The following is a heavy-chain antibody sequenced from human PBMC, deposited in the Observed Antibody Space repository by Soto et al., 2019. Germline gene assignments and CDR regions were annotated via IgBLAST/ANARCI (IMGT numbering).Heavy chain of an antibody. CDR2: IRSDGYT. CDR1: GFTLSSYE. J-gene: IGHJ3*02. Sequence: GGSLRLSCAASGFTLSSYEMDWVRQAPGKGLEWVAYIRSDGYTMYGDSVKGRFTISRDNADNSLYLQMNSLRGEDTALYYCKKEKYVKHSGYDAFDIWGRGTMVTVSS. CDR3: KKEKYVKHSGYDAFDI. D-gene: IGHD5-12*01. V-gene: IGHV3-48*03.